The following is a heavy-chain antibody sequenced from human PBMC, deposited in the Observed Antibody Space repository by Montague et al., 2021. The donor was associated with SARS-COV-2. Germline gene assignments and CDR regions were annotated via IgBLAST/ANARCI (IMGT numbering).Heavy chain of an antibody. J-gene: IGHJ6*02. CDR3: ARRTYDILTGYDKGMDV. V-gene: IGHV2-70*11. D-gene: IGHD3-9*01. CDR2: SDWDDDK. Sequence: PALVKPTQTLTLTCTFSGFSLSTSGICVSWIRQPPGKALEWLARSDWDDDKYYSTSLKTSLTISEDTSKNQVVLTMTNMDPVDTATYYCARRTYDILTGYDKGMDVWGQGTTVTVSS. CDR1: GFSLSTSGIC.